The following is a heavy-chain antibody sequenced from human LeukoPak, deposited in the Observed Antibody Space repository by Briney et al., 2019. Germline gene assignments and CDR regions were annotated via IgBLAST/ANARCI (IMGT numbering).Heavy chain of an antibody. CDR2: INHSGST. Sequence: SETLSLTCAVYGGSFSGYYWSWLRQPPGKGLEWIGEINHSGSTNYNPSLKSRVTISVDTSKNQFSLKLSSVTAADTAVYYCARFFRYCSSTSCSYYFDYWGQGTLVTVSS. CDR1: GGSFSGYY. J-gene: IGHJ4*02. V-gene: IGHV4-34*01. CDR3: ARFFRYCSSTSCSYYFDY. D-gene: IGHD2-2*01.